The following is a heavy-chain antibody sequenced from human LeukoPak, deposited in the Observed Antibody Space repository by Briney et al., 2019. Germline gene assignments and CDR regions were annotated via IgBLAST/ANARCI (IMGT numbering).Heavy chain of an antibody. V-gene: IGHV7-4-1*02. D-gene: IGHD3-22*01. CDR2: INTNTGNP. CDR3: ARDYYDSSGYYGYYYYMDV. J-gene: IGHJ6*03. Sequence: GASVKVSCKASGYTFTSYAMNWVRQAPGQGLEWMGWINTNTGNPTYAQGFTGRFVFSLDTSVSTAYQQISSLKAEDTAVYYCARDYYDSSGYYGYYYYMDVWGKGTTVTVSS. CDR1: GYTFTSYA.